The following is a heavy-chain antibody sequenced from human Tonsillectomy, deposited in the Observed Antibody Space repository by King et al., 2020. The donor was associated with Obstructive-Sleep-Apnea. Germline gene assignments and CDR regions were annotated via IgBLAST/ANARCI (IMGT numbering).Heavy chain of an antibody. D-gene: IGHD3-22*01. V-gene: IGHV3-21*01. CDR1: GFTFSSYS. CDR2: ISSSSSYI. Sequence: VQLVESGGGLVKPGGSLRLSCAASGFTFSSYSMNWVRQAPGKGLEWVSSISSSSSYIHYADSVKGRFTISRDNAKNSLYLQLNSLRAEDTAVYYCARGITMIVVSTFDYWGQGTLVTVSS. CDR3: ARGITMIVVSTFDY. J-gene: IGHJ4*02.